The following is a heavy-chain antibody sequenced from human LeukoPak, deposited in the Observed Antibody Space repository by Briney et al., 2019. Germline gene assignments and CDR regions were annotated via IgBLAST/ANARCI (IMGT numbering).Heavy chain of an antibody. CDR1: GGSISSSSYF. CDR3: ARGPLLNYYYGSGKYYFDY. Sequence: PSETLSLTCTVSGGSISSSSYFWGWIRQPPGKGLEWIGTIYYTGSTYYNPSLKSRVSISVDTSRKQFSLKLSSVTAADTAVYYCARGPLLNYYYGSGKYYFDYWGQGTLVTVSS. D-gene: IGHD3-10*01. J-gene: IGHJ4*02. CDR2: IYYTGST. V-gene: IGHV4-39*07.